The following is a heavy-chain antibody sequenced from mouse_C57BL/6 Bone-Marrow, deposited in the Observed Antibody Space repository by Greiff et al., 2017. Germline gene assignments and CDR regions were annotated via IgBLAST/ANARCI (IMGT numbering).Heavy chain of an antibody. CDR3: ARLGGYYPPWFAY. D-gene: IGHD2-3*01. Sequence: VQLQESGPELVKPGASVKLSCKASGYTFTSYDINWVKQRPGQGLEWIGWLYPRDGSTKYNEKFKGKATLTVDTSSSTAYMELHSLTSEDSAVYFCARLGGYYPPWFAYWGQGTLVTVSA. V-gene: IGHV1-85*01. CDR1: GYTFTSYD. J-gene: IGHJ3*01. CDR2: LYPRDGST.